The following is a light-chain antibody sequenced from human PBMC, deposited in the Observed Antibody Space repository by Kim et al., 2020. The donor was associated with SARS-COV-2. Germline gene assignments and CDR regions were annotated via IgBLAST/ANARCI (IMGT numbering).Light chain of an antibody. CDR3: AAWDDSLSGQV. V-gene: IGLV1-47*01. Sequence: GQRVTISCSGSSSNIGSNYVYCYQQLPGTAPKLLIYRNNQRPSGVPDRFSGSKSGTSASLAISGLRSEDEADYDCAAWDDSLSGQVFGGGTKLTVL. J-gene: IGLJ2*01. CDR2: RNN. CDR1: SSNIGSNY.